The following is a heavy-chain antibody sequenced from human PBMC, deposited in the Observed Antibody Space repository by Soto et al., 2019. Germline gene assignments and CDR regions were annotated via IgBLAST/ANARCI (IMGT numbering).Heavy chain of an antibody. CDR2: IYYSGGT. D-gene: IGHD1-26*01. J-gene: IGHJ4*02. Sequence: QVQLQESGPGLVKPSQTLSLTCTVSGGSISSGGYYWSWIRQHPGKGLEWIGYIYYSGGTYYNQSLKSRVTIAVDTYKNQFSLKLSSVTAADTAVYYCAREGGIVGATAADYWGQGTLVTVSS. V-gene: IGHV4-31*03. CDR3: AREGGIVGATAADY. CDR1: GGSISSGGYY.